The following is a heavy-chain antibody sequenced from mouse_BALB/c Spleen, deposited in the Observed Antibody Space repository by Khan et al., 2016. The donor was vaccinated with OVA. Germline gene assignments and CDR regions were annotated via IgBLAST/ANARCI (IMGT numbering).Heavy chain of an antibody. V-gene: IGHV2-9*02. CDR3: ARAFYYGAWFAY. J-gene: IGHJ3*01. CDR2: IWAGGST. Sequence: QVQLKESGPGLVAPSQTLSITCTVSGFSLSSYGVHWVRQPPGKGLEWLGVIWAGGSTNHNSALMSRLSISKDNSKSQVFLKMNSLQTDETAMYYCARAFYYGAWFAYWGQGTLVTVSA. CDR1: GFSLSSYG. D-gene: IGHD1-1*01.